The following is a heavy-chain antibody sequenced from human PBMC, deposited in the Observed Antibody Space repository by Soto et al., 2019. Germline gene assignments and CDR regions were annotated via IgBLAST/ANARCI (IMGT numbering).Heavy chain of an antibody. Sequence: PSETLSLTCTVSGGSITSYYWSWIRHPPGKGLEWIGYIYYSGSTNYNPSLKSRVTISVDTSKNQFSLKLSSVTAADTAVYYCARATYYYDSSGYYAFDYWAQGTLVTVS. V-gene: IGHV4-59*08. D-gene: IGHD3-22*01. CDR3: ARATYYYDSSGYYAFDY. CDR1: GGSITSYY. J-gene: IGHJ4*02. CDR2: IYYSGST.